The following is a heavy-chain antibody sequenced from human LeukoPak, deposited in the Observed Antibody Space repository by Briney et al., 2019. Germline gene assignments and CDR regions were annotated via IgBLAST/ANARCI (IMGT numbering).Heavy chain of an antibody. J-gene: IGHJ4*02. Sequence: PGGSLTLSCAASGFTFSSYSMNWVRQAPGKGLEWVSSISSSSSYIYYAGSVKGRFTISRDNAKNSLYLQMNSLRAEDTAVYYCARDQWLAEDYWGQGTLVTVSS. V-gene: IGHV3-21*01. D-gene: IGHD6-19*01. CDR2: ISSSSSYI. CDR1: GFTFSSYS. CDR3: ARDQWLAEDY.